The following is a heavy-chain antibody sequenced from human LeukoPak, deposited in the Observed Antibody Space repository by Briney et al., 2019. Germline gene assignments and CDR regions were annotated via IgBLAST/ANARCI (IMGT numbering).Heavy chain of an antibody. Sequence: SETLSLTCAVYGGSFSGYYWSWIRQPPGKGLEWIGEINHSGSTNYNPSLKSRVTISVDTSKNQFSLKLSSVTAADTAVYYCARVIAVVYYYGMDVWGQGTTVTVSS. CDR2: INHSGST. D-gene: IGHD6-19*01. J-gene: IGHJ6*02. V-gene: IGHV4-34*01. CDR3: ARVIAVVYYYGMDV. CDR1: GGSFSGYY.